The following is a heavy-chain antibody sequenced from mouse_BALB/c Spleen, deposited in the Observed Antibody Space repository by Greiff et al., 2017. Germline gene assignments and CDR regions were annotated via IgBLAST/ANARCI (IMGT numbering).Heavy chain of an antibody. D-gene: IGHD2-1*01. Sequence: VQLKESGGGLVKPGGSLKLSCAASGFTFSSYAMSWVRQTPEKRLEWVASISSGGSTYYPDSVKGRFTISRDNARNILYLQMSSLRSEDTAMYYCARGNGNWYYFDYWGQGTTLTVSS. J-gene: IGHJ2*01. CDR3: ARGNGNWYYFDY. V-gene: IGHV5-6-5*01. CDR2: ISSGGST. CDR1: GFTFSSYA.